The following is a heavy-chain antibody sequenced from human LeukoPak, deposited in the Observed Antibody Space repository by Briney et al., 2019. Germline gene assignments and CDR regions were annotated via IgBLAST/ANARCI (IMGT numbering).Heavy chain of an antibody. V-gene: IGHV3-20*04. Sequence: GGSLRLSCAASGFKFDDYGMSWVRQAPGKGLQWVSGISWNGGNTGYADSVKGRFTISRDNAKNSLFLQVNSLRADDTAFYYCAREGIYCVNGVCYLDYWGQGTLVTVSS. D-gene: IGHD2-8*01. CDR3: AREGIYCVNGVCYLDY. CDR1: GFKFDDYG. CDR2: ISWNGGNT. J-gene: IGHJ4*02.